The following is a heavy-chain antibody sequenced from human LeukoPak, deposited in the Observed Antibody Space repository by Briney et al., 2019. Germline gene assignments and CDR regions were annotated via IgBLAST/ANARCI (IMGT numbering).Heavy chain of an antibody. CDR1: GFTFSSYE. Sequence: GGSLRLSCAASGFTFSSYEMNWVRQAPGKGLEWVSYISSSGSTIYYADSVKGRFTISRDNAKNSLYLQMNSLRAEDTAVYYCAELGIAPAPPLFYNWGQGTLVTVSS. D-gene: IGHD6-25*01. CDR2: ISSSGSTI. CDR3: AELGIAPAPPLFYN. J-gene: IGHJ4*02. V-gene: IGHV3-48*03.